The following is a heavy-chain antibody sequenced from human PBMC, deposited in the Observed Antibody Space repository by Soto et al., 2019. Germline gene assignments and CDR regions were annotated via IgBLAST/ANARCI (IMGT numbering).Heavy chain of an antibody. CDR1: GGSISSYY. J-gene: IGHJ4*02. V-gene: IGHV4-59*01. CDR3: ARDPRADY. CDR2: IYYSGST. Sequence: SETLSLTCTVSGGSISSYYWSWIRQPPGKRLEWIGYIYYSGSTNYNPSHKSRVTISVDTSKNQFSLKLSSVTAADTAVYYCARDPRADYWGQGTLVTVSS. D-gene: IGHD3-10*01.